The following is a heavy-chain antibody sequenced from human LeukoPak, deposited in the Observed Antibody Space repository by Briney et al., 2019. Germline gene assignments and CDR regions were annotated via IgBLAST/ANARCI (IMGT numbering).Heavy chain of an antibody. CDR1: GFTFSTYS. D-gene: IGHD1-26*01. V-gene: IGHV3-21*01. Sequence: GGSLRLSCAASGFTFSTYSMNWVRQAPGKGLEWVSCISSSSSYISYADSVKGRFTISRDNAKNSPFLQMNSLRAEDTAVYYCARERVGAYDYWGQGTLVTVSS. J-gene: IGHJ4*02. CDR3: ARERVGAYDY. CDR2: ISSSSSYI.